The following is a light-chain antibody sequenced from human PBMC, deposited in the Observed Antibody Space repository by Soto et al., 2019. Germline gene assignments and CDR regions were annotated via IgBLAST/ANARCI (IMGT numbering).Light chain of an antibody. V-gene: IGKV1-17*01. CDR3: QQYNSYSQT. CDR2: AAS. Sequence: DIQMTQSPSSLSASVGDRVTITCRASQSISTYLGWYQQKPGKAPKLLIYAASTLQGGVPSRFSGRGSGTEFTLTINSLQPEDFATYYCQQYNSYSQTFGQGTKVEIK. J-gene: IGKJ1*01. CDR1: QSISTY.